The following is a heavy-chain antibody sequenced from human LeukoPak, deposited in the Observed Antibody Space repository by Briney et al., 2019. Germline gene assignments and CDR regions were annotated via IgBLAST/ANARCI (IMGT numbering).Heavy chain of an antibody. J-gene: IGHJ4*02. D-gene: IGHD6-19*01. CDR1: GFTFNIYN. CDR3: ARDSSGWADKFDH. CDR2: ISSSSSYI. Sequence: GGSLRLSCAASGFTFNIYNMNWVRQAPGKGLEWVSSISSSSSYIYYADSVKGRFTISRDNAKNSLYLHMNSLRAEDTAVYYCARDSSGWADKFDHWGQGTLVTVSS. V-gene: IGHV3-21*01.